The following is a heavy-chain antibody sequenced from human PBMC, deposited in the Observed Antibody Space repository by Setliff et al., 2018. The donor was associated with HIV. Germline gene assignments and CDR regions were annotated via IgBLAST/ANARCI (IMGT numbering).Heavy chain of an antibody. V-gene: IGHV1-45*02. CDR1: GYTFTYRY. Sequence: RASVKVSCKASGYTFTYRYLHWVRQAPGQALEWMGWITPFNGNTNYAQKFQDRVTITRDRSMSTAYMELSSLRSEDTAMYYCATCLAPNQPPSNYDSSGSDAFDIWGQGTMVTVSS. CDR2: ITPFNGNT. J-gene: IGHJ3*02. CDR3: ATCLAPNQPPSNYDSSGSDAFDI. D-gene: IGHD3-22*01.